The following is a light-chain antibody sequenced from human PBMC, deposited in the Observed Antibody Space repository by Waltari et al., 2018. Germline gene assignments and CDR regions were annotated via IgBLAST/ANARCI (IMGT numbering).Light chain of an antibody. CDR2: RNP. CDR3: QSYDSSLAGSGV. CDR1: GSNIGAGYD. Sequence: QSVLTPPPSVSGAPGQRVTISCTGSGSNIGAGYDVPWYHQLPGTAPKLLISRNPNRPAGVPDRFSGPESGTSGCLAITGRQAEDEADYNGQSYDSSLAGSGVYGGGTKLTVL. V-gene: IGLV1-40*01. J-gene: IGLJ3*02.